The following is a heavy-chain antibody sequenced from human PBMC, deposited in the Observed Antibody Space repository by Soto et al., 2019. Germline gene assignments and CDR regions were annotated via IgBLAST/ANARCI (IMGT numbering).Heavy chain of an antibody. V-gene: IGHV3-23*01. CDR2: VSPTSAAT. CDR3: AKQTSEGSYLMQFYP. CDR1: GFTFSRYT. J-gene: IGHJ5*02. Sequence: GGSLRLSCAASGFTFSRYTMSWVRQGPGKWLEWVSAVSPTSAATNYADSVKGRFTISRDDSKNTVYLQMNSLRAEDTAVYYCAKQTSEGSYLMQFYPWGQGTLVTVSS.